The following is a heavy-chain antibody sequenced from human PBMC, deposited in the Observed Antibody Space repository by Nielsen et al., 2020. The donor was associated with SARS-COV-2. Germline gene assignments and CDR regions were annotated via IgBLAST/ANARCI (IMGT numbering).Heavy chain of an antibody. CDR2: ISANNGNT. CDR1: GYTFTSYG. V-gene: IGHV1-18*01. Sequence: ASVKVSCKASGYTFTSYGISWVRQAPGQGLEWMGWISANNGNTNYAQQFQGRVTMTRDTSTSTDYMELSRLSSDDTAVYYFSREYSSSSERCSDNSGQGTLVTVSS. J-gene: IGHJ4*02. D-gene: IGHD6-6*01. CDR3: SREYSSSSERCSDN.